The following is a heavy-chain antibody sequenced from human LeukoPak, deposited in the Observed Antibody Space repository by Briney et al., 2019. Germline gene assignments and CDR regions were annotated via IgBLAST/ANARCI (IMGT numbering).Heavy chain of an antibody. CDR1: GYTFSTYY. CDR3: LRDLGGSYNDY. Sequence: GASVKVSCKASGYTFSTYYMHWVRQAPGQGLEWVGVINPTGGTTTYAQKFQGRVTMTRDTSSSTVYMELSSLGIEDTAVYYCLRDLGGSYNDYWGQGTMVTISS. V-gene: IGHV1-46*01. J-gene: IGHJ4*02. D-gene: IGHD1-26*01. CDR2: INPTGGTT.